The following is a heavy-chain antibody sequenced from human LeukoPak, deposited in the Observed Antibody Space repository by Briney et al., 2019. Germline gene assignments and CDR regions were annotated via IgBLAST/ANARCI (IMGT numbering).Heavy chain of an antibody. CDR2: INHSGST. CDR3: ASLRRYYDILTGSRSFDP. D-gene: IGHD3-9*01. V-gene: IGHV4-34*01. J-gene: IGHJ5*02. CDR1: GGSLSGYY. Sequence: SETLSLTCAVYGGSLSGYYWSWIRQPPGKGLEWIGEINHSGSTNYNPSLKSRVTISVDTSKNQFSLKLSSVTAADTAVYYCASLRRYYDILTGSRSFDPWGQGTLVTVSS.